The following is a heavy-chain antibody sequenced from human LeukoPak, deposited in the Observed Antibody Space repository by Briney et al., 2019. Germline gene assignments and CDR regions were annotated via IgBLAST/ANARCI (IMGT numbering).Heavy chain of an antibody. J-gene: IGHJ4*02. CDR2: INPNSGGT. V-gene: IGHV1-2*02. CDR1: GYTFTGYY. CDR3: ARDIYCSSASCYAGWDY. Sequence: EASVKVSCKASGYTFTGYYMHWVRQAPGQGLEWMGWINPNSGGTNYAQKFQGRVTMTRDTSISTAYMELSRLRSDDTAVYYCARDIYCSSASCYAGWDYWRQGTLVTVSP. D-gene: IGHD2-2*01.